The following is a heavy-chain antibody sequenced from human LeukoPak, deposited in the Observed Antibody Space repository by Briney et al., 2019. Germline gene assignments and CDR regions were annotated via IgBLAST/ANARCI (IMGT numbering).Heavy chain of an antibody. J-gene: IGHJ4*02. Sequence: PGRSLRLSCAASGFTFSSYGMYWVRQAPGKGLEWVAVIWYDGSNKYYADSVKGRFTISRDNSKNTLYLQMNSLRAEDTAVYYCAKDPSHCSGGSCYLRYFDYWGQGTLVTVSS. CDR1: GFTFSSYG. D-gene: IGHD2-15*01. CDR3: AKDPSHCSGGSCYLRYFDY. V-gene: IGHV3-33*06. CDR2: IWYDGSNK.